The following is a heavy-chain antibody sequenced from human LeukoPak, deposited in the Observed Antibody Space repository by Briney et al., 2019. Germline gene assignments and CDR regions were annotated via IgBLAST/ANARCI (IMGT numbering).Heavy chain of an antibody. D-gene: IGHD2-15*01. V-gene: IGHV3-30-3*01. CDR1: GFTFSSYA. J-gene: IGHJ4*02. Sequence: PGGSLRLSCAASGFTFSSYAMHWVRRAPGKGLEWVAVISYDGSNKYYADSVKGRFTISRDNSKNTLYLQMNSLRAEDTAVYYCERARWGYCSGGSCYGFDYWGQGTLVTVSS. CDR3: ERARWGYCSGGSCYGFDY. CDR2: ISYDGSNK.